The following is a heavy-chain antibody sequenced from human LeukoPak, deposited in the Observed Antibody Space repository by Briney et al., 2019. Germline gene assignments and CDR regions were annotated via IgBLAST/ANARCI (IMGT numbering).Heavy chain of an antibody. CDR1: GFTFSNFG. CDR2: ISYDGSNK. CDR3: AKDRYRGSYLQTGPWAH. V-gene: IGHV3-30*18. D-gene: IGHD1-26*01. J-gene: IGHJ4*02. Sequence: GRSLRLSCAASGFTFSNFGMHWVRQAPGKGLDWVAVISYDGSNKHYGDSVKGRFTISRDNSKNTLYLQMNSLRAEDTAVYYCAKDRYRGSYLQTGPWAHWGQGILVTVSS.